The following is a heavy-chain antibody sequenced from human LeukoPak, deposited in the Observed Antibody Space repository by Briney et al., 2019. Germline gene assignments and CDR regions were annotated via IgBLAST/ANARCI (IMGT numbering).Heavy chain of an antibody. Sequence: SESLSLTCTVSGGSLSRYYWSWIRQPPGKGLEWIGYIPYSESTNYHPSLKIRVTISVDTSKNHFSLRLSSVTAVDTAVYYCARLSGATITTYYGMDVWGQGTPVTVS. CDR1: GGSLSRYY. V-gene: IGHV4-59*01. CDR3: ARLSGATITTYYGMDV. CDR2: IPYSEST. J-gene: IGHJ6*02. D-gene: IGHD4-11*01.